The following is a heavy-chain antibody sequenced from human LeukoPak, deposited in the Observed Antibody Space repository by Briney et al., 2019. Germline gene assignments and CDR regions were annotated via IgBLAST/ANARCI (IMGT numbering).Heavy chain of an antibody. CDR2: INAGNGNT. CDR3: ARLTYYYDSSGQNWFDP. J-gene: IGHJ5*02. D-gene: IGHD3-22*01. Sequence: ASVKVSCKASGYTFSSHAMHWVRQAPGQRLEWMGWINAGNGNTKYSQKFQGRVTITRDTSASTAYMELSSLRSEDTAVHYCARLTYYYDSSGQNWFDPWGQGTLVTVSS. V-gene: IGHV1-3*01. CDR1: GYTFSSHA.